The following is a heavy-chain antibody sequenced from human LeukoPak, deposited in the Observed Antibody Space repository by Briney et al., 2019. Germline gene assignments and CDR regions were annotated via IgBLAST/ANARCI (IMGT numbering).Heavy chain of an antibody. V-gene: IGHV3-48*01. CDR3: ARVRGSYYMDV. J-gene: IGHJ6*03. CDR2: ITSSTSNI. CDR1: GFTFSTYS. Sequence: GGSLRLSCAASGFTFSTYSMNWVRQAPGKGLEWVSYITSSTSNIYYADSVKGRFTISRDNAKSSLYLQMNSLRAEDTGVYYCARVRGSYYMDVWGKGTTVTVSS.